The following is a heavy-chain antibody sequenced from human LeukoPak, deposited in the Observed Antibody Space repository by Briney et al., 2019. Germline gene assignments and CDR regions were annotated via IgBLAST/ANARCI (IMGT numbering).Heavy chain of an antibody. CDR2: IYTSGST. D-gene: IGHD3-3*01. V-gene: IGHV4-61*02. Sequence: PSETLSLTCTVSGGSISSGSYYWSWIRQPAGQGLEWIGRIYTSGSTNYNPSLKSRVTMSVDTSKNQLSLKLSSVTAADTAVYYCARDGPYDFWSGYYMAWAFDIWGQGTMVTVSS. CDR1: GGSISSGSYY. CDR3: ARDGPYDFWSGYYMAWAFDI. J-gene: IGHJ3*02.